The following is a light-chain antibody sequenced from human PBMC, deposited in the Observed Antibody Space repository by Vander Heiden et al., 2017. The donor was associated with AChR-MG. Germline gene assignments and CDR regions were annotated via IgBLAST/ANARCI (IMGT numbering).Light chain of an antibody. CDR2: RNS. CDR3: ASWDDSLSAVV. J-gene: IGLJ2*01. V-gene: IGLV1-47*01. CDR1: SSNLGHNY. Sequence: QSVLTPTPSASGTPGPTITISCSGGSSNLGHNYVYWYQHFPGVAPKLLIFRNSQRPLGVPARFSGSKTGISVSLTIAGLRAEDEADYYCASWDDSLSAVVFGGGTKVTVL.